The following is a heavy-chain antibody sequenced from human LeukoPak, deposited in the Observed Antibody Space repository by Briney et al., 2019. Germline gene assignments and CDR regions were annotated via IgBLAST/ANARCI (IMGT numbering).Heavy chain of an antibody. CDR2: ISGDEIWT. CDR1: GFTLSNHW. J-gene: IGHJ3*02. V-gene: IGHV3-74*01. Sequence: GSLRLSCAASGFTLSNHWMHWVRQVPGKGLVWVSRISGDEIWTSYADSVKGRFIISRDNAKDTLYLQMNSLRTEDTAVYYCAREYNSGPKQTDAFDIWGQGTMATVSS. D-gene: IGHD3-22*01. CDR3: AREYNSGPKQTDAFDI.